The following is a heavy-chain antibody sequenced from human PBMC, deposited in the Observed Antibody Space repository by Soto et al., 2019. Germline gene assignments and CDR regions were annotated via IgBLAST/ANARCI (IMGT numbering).Heavy chain of an antibody. CDR1: GYTFTNYY. J-gene: IGHJ6*03. D-gene: IGHD3-9*01. CDR3: GRDEITILPSNDYYYYMDV. Sequence: ASVKVSCKASGYTFTNYYMHWVRQAPGQGLEWMGIINPSGGSTNYAQKFQGRVTMTRDTSTSTVYMELSSLRSEDTAVYYCGRDEITILPSNDYYYYMDVWGKGTTVTVSS. V-gene: IGHV1-46*03. CDR2: INPSGGST.